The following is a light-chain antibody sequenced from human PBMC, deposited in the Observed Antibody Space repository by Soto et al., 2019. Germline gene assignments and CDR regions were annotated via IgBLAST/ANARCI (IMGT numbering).Light chain of an antibody. CDR1: SSDVGGYNY. J-gene: IGLJ2*01. Sequence: QSALTQPASVSGSPGQSITISCTGTSSDVGGYNYVSWYQQHPGKAPKLMIYDVSNRRSGVSNRFSGSKSANTASLSMSGLQAEDEADYYCSSYTGSSTYVVFGGGTKLTVL. CDR2: DVS. V-gene: IGLV2-14*01. CDR3: SSYTGSSTYVV.